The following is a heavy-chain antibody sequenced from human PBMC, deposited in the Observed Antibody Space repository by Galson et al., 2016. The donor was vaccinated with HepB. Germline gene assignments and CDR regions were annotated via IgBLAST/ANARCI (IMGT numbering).Heavy chain of an antibody. CDR3: AKGGGYNSAYYFYYYIDV. CDR2: ITSSGGST. Sequence: SLRLSCAASTFTFSNYGMRWVRQAPGKGLEWVSSITSSGGSTYYADSVKGRFTISRDNSKNTLYLHMNSLRAEDTAVYYCAKGGGYNSAYYFYYYIDVWGKGTTVTVSS. D-gene: IGHD5-24*01. CDR1: TFTFSNYG. V-gene: IGHV3-23*01. J-gene: IGHJ6*03.